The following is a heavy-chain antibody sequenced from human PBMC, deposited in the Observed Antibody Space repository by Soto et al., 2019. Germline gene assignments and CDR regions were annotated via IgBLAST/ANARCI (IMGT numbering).Heavy chain of an antibody. CDR1: GFTLSYYA. D-gene: IGHD6-19*01. J-gene: IGHJ3*01. CDR3: VREGSGWSSRGSFDF. V-gene: IGHV3-23*04. CDR2: LGDSDDTA. Sequence: EVQLVESGGGLVQPGGSLRLSCAASGFTLSYYAMDWVRQAPGKGPEWVSLLGDSDDTAYYTDSVQGRFTMSRDKSKNTLYLQMSSLRAEDTAIYYCVREGSGWSSRGSFDFWGRGTMVTVSS.